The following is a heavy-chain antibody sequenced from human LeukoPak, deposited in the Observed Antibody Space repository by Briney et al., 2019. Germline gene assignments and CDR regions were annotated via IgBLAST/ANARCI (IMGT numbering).Heavy chain of an antibody. V-gene: IGHV3-66*03. CDR3: VKDMVVLDATNGLDV. J-gene: IGHJ6*02. D-gene: IGHD2-15*01. Sequence: GGSLRLSCAASGFTVGSNYMSWVRQAPGKGLEWVSIIYSNDNTYYADSVKGRFTISRDNSKNSLYLQMKSLKSEDTAVYYCVKDMVVLDATNGLDVWGQGTTVTVSS. CDR2: IYSNDNT. CDR1: GFTVGSNY.